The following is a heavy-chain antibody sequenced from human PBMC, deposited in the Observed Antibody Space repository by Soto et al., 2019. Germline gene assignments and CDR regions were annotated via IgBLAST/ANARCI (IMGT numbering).Heavy chain of an antibody. Sequence: SETLSLTCAVSGGSISGGGFSWSWIRQPPGKGLEWTGYILHTGGTQYNPSLKSRVSMSVDKSKNQFSLHLTSVTAADTAVYYCARLQFGEGFDYWGQGALVTVSS. V-gene: IGHV4-30-2*01. CDR1: GGSISGGGFS. J-gene: IGHJ4*02. D-gene: IGHD3-10*01. CDR3: ARLQFGEGFDY. CDR2: ILHTGGT.